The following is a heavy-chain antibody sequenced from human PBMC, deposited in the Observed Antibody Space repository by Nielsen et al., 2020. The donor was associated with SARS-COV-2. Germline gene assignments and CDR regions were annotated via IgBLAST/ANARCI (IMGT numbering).Heavy chain of an antibody. Sequence: ASVKVSCKASGYTFTSYGISWVRQAPGQGLEWMGWISAYNGNTNYAQKLQGRVTMTTDTSTSTAYMELRSLRSDDTAVYYCARDYSRVPGFYYYYGMDVWGQGTTVTVSS. CDR1: GYTFTSYG. D-gene: IGHD1-14*01. CDR2: ISAYNGNT. V-gene: IGHV1-18*01. J-gene: IGHJ6*02. CDR3: ARDYSRVPGFYYYYGMDV.